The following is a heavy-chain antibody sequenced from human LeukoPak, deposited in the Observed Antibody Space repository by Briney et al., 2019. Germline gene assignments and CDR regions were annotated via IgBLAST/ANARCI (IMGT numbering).Heavy chain of an antibody. CDR2: ISSSGSTI. J-gene: IGHJ4*02. CDR1: GFTFSDYY. CDR3: ARDYYDILTGYDLYFDY. Sequence: GGSLRLSCAASGFTFSDYYMSWIRQAPGKGLEWVSYISSSGSTIYYADSVKGRFTISRDNAKNSLYLQMNSLRAEDTAVYYSARDYYDILTGYDLYFDYWGQGTLVTVSS. V-gene: IGHV3-11*01. D-gene: IGHD3-9*01.